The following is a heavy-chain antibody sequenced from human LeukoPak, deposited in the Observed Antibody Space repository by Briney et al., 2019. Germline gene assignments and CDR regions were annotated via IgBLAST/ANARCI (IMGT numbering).Heavy chain of an antibody. CDR2: IRSKAYGGTT. CDR1: GFTFGDYA. CDR3: TRLGIAAALDY. V-gene: IGHV3-49*05. D-gene: IGHD6-13*01. J-gene: IGHJ4*02. Sequence: NPGRSLRLSCTASGFTFGDYAMSWFRQAPGKGLEWVGFIRSKAYGGTTEYAASVKGRFTISRDDSKSIAYLQMNSLKTEDTAVYYCTRLGIAAALDYWGQGTLVTVSS.